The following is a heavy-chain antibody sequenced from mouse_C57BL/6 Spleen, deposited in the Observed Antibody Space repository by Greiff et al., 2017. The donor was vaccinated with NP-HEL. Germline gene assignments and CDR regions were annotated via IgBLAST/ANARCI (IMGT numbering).Heavy chain of an antibody. CDR3: ARYDGYYAHFDY. CDR1: GYSFTGYY. Sequence: VQLQQSGPELVKPGASVKISCKASGYSFTGYYMNWVKQSPEKSLEWIGEINPSTGGTTYNQKFKAKATLTVDKSSSTAYMQLKSLTSEDSAVYYCARYDGYYAHFDYWGQGTTLTVSS. D-gene: IGHD2-3*01. CDR2: INPSTGGT. V-gene: IGHV1-42*01. J-gene: IGHJ2*01.